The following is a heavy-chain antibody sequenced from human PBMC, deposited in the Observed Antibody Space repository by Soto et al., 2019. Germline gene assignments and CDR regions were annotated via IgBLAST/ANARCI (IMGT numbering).Heavy chain of an antibody. CDR1: GFTFSSYA. D-gene: IGHD2-2*02. Sequence: EVQLLESGGGLVQPGGSLRLSCVASGFTFSSYAMTWVRQAPGKGLEWVSTISGSGGTTYYADSVRGRFTISRDNSKNTLYLQMNTLGAEDTALYSCTRYCPSASCYIRYCMDVWGQGTTVTVSS. V-gene: IGHV3-23*01. CDR3: TRYCPSASCYIRYCMDV. CDR2: ISGSGGTT. J-gene: IGHJ6*02.